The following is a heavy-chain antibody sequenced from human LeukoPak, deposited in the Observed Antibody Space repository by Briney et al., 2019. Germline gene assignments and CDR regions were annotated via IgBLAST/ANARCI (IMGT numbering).Heavy chain of an antibody. D-gene: IGHD2-8*01. CDR3: ARHPLSRRKNGALDY. Sequence: GESLKISCKGSGYIFTSYWISWVRQMPGKGLEWMGRIDPSDSYTNYSPSFQGHVTISADKSISTAYLQWSSLKASDTAMYYCARHPLSRRKNGALDYWGQGTLVTVSS. CDR1: GYIFTSYW. V-gene: IGHV5-10-1*01. J-gene: IGHJ4*02. CDR2: IDPSDSYT.